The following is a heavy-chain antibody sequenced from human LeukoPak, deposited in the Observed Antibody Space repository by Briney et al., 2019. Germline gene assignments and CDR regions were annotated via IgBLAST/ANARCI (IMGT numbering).Heavy chain of an antibody. CDR1: GFTFSDYY. D-gene: IGHD3-10*01. CDR3: ARVGGSGSYYNPLYYYYYMDV. CDR2: ISSSGSTI. V-gene: IGHV3-11*04. Sequence: RGSLRLSCAASGFTFSDYYMSWIRQAPGKGLEWVSYISSSGSTIYYADSVKGRFTISRDNAKNSLYLQMNSLIAEDTAVYYCARVGGSGSYYNPLYYYYYMDVWGKGTTVTVSS. J-gene: IGHJ6*03.